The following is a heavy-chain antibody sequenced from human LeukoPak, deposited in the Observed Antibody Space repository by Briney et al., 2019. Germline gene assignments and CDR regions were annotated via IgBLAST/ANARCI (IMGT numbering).Heavy chain of an antibody. Sequence: ASVKVSCKASDYTFTRYGISWVRQATGQGLEWMGWMNPNSGNTGYAQKFQGRVTITRNTSISTAYMELSSLRSEDTAVYYCARGKWELLYYYFDYWGQGTLVTVSS. CDR3: ARGKWELLYYYFDY. J-gene: IGHJ4*02. CDR2: MNPNSGNT. CDR1: DYTFTRYG. V-gene: IGHV1-8*03. D-gene: IGHD1-26*01.